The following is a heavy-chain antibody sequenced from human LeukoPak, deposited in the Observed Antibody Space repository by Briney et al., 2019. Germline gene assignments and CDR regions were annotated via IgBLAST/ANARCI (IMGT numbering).Heavy chain of an antibody. D-gene: IGHD6-19*01. V-gene: IGHV1-69*06. J-gene: IGHJ4*02. CDR2: IIPIFGTA. CDR3: ARGSGIAVAGEFDY. Sequence: ASVKVSCKASGGTFSSYAISWVRQAPGQGLEWMGGIIPIFGTANYAQKFQGRVTITADKSTSTAYMELSSLRSEDTAVYYCARGSGIAVAGEFDYWGQGTLVTVSS. CDR1: GGTFSSYA.